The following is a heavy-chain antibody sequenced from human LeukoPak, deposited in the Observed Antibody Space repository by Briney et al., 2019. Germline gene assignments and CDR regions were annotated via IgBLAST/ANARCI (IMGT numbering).Heavy chain of an antibody. D-gene: IGHD3-10*01. CDR1: GGSISSGSYY. J-gene: IGHJ4*02. Sequence: SETLSLTCTVSGGSISSGSYYWSWIRQPAGKGLEWIGRIYSSGSTNYNPSLKSRVTISVDTSKNQFSLKLRSVTAADTAVYYCARDAYYYGSGSYYFDYWGQGTLVTVSS. CDR3: ARDAYYYGSGSYYFDY. CDR2: IYSSGST. V-gene: IGHV4-61*02.